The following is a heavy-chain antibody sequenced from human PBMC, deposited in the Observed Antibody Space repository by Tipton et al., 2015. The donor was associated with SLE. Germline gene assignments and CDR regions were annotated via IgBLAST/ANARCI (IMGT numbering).Heavy chain of an antibody. V-gene: IGHV4-59*01. Sequence: TLSLTCTVSGGSISGYYWSWVRQPPGKGLEWIGYVHYSGSTNYNPSLKSRVTLSVDTSQNQSSLKVSPVTAADTAVYYCARGDSSWSTFDYWGQGVLVTVSS. D-gene: IGHD6-13*01. CDR2: VHYSGST. CDR3: ARGDSSWSTFDY. CDR1: GGSISGYY. J-gene: IGHJ4*02.